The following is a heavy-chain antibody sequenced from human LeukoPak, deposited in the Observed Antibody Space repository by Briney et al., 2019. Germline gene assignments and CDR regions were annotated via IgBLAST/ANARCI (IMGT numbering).Heavy chain of an antibody. CDR2: INQRRNT. Sequence: SETLSLTCVVYGESFSGYSWSWIRQPPGKGLEWIGEINQRRNTNYNPSLKSRVTISIDTSKNQFPLKLSSVTAADTAVYYCARHGWHAWYFDLWGRGTLVTVSS. CDR1: GESFSGYS. D-gene: IGHD6-19*01. V-gene: IGHV4-34*01. J-gene: IGHJ2*01. CDR3: ARHGWHAWYFDL.